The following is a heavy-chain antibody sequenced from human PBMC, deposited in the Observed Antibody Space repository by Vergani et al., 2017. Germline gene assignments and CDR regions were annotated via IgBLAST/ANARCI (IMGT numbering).Heavy chain of an antibody. CDR2: IYTSGST. CDR1: GGSISSYY. V-gene: IGHV4-4*07. CDR3: AGDWGYSSSSEGGEWFDP. D-gene: IGHD6-6*01. Sequence: QVQLQESGPGLVKPSETLSLTCTVSGGSISSYYWSWIRQPAGKGLEWIGRIYTSGSTNYNPSLKSRVTMSVDTSKNQFSLKLSSVTAADTAVYYCAGDWGYSSSSEGGEWFDPWGQGTLVTVSS. J-gene: IGHJ5*02.